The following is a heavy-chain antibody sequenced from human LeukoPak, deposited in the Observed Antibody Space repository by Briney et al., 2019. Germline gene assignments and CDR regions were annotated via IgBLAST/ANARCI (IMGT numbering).Heavy chain of an antibody. D-gene: IGHD2-15*01. J-gene: IGHJ4*02. CDR1: GGTFSSYA. CDR2: INAGNGNT. Sequence: GASVKVSCKASGGTFSSYAMHWVRQAPGQRLEWMGWINAGNGNTKYSQKFQGRVTITRDTSASTAYMELSSLRSEDTAVYYCARDYGREYCSGGSCYHSREGEFDYWGQGTLVTVSS. V-gene: IGHV1-3*01. CDR3: ARDYGREYCSGGSCYHSREGEFDY.